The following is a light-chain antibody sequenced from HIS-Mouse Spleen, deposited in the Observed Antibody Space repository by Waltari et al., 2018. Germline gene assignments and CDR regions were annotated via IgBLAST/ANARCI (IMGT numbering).Light chain of an antibody. Sequence: SYVLTQPPSVSVAPGKTARITCGGNNIGSKSVHWYQQKPGQAPVLVGYDDSDRPSGSPERFAGSNAGNTATLTISRVEAGDEADYYCQVWDSSSDHVVFGGGTKLTVL. V-gene: IGLV3-21*03. CDR1: NIGSKS. J-gene: IGLJ2*01. CDR3: QVWDSSSDHVV. CDR2: DDS.